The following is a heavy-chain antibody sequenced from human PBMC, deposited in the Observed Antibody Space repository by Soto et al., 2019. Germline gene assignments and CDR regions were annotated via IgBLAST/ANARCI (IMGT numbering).Heavy chain of an antibody. CDR3: XRDSGHLSTYVSDALDF. CDR2: MWYDGRNI. D-gene: IGHD3-10*02. J-gene: IGHJ3*01. Sequence: GGSLRLSCSASGFSVSSYGVHWVRQAPGKGLEWVAVMWYDGRNIFYRDSVKGRFTISRDNSKNIVYFQMNNLRVEDTGLYYYXRDSGHLSTYVSDALDFWGRGTMVTVSS. V-gene: IGHV3-33*01. CDR1: GFSVSSYG.